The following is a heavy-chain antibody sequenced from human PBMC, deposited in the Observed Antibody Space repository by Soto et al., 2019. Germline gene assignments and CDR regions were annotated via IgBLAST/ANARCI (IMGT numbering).Heavy chain of an antibody. CDR2: IYHSGST. D-gene: IGHD3-9*01. Sequence: ASETLSLTCAVSGGSISSSNWWSWVRQPPGKGLEWIGEIYHSGSTNYNPSLKSRVTISVDTSKNQFSLKLSSVTAADTAVYYCARLGSWYDILTGESDYWGQGTLVTVSS. CDR1: GGSISSSNW. V-gene: IGHV4-4*02. J-gene: IGHJ4*02. CDR3: ARLGSWYDILTGESDY.